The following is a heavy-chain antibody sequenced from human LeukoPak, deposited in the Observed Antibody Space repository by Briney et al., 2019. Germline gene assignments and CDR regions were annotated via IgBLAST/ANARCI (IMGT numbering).Heavy chain of an antibody. Sequence: PSETLSLTCTVSGGSVSSGSYYWSWTRQPPGKGLEWIGYIYYSGSTNYNPSLKSRVTISVDTSKNQFSLKLSSVTAADTAVYYCASPRSYYDSSGYYISWGQGTLVTVSS. D-gene: IGHD3-22*01. CDR3: ASPRSYYDSSGYYIS. CDR2: IYYSGST. J-gene: IGHJ5*02. V-gene: IGHV4-61*01. CDR1: GGSVSSGSYY.